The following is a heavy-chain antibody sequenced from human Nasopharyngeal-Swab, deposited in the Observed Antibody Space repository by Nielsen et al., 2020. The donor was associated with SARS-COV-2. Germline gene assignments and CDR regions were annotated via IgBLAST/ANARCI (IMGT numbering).Heavy chain of an antibody. J-gene: IGHJ4*02. CDR1: GGPISSSSYY. V-gene: IGHV4-39*01. Sequence: GSLRLSCSVSGGPISSSSYYWAWVRQPPGKGLEWIGSIYFSGNTYYNPSLKSRVTVSADTSKNQFSLKLSSVTAADTAVYYCARHVGHTANDYWGQGTLVTVSS. CDR3: ARHVGHTANDY. CDR2: IYFSGNT. D-gene: IGHD5-18*01.